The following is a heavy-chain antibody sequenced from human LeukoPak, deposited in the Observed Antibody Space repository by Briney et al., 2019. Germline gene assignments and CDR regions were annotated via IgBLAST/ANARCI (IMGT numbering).Heavy chain of an antibody. D-gene: IGHD3-10*01. V-gene: IGHV4-4*02. CDR3: ASWEFGSYYGSGDPGNY. Sequence: SGTLSLTCAVSGGSISSSNWWSWVRQPPVKGLEWIGEIYHSGSTNYNPSLKSRVTISVDKSKNQFSLKLSSVTAADTAVYYCASWEFGSYYGSGDPGNYWGQGTLVTVSS. J-gene: IGHJ4*02. CDR1: GGSISSSNW. CDR2: IYHSGST.